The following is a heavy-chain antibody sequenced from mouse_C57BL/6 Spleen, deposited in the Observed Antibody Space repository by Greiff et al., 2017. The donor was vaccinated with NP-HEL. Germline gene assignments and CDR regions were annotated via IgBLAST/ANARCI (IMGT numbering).Heavy chain of an antibody. CDR2: IHPNSGST. D-gene: IGHD1-1*01. J-gene: IGHJ4*01. CDR1: GYTFTSYW. Sequence: QVQLQQPGAELVKPGASVKLSCKASGYTFTSYWMHWVKQRPGQGLEWIGMIHPNSGSTNYNEKFKSKATLTVDKSSSTAYMQLSSLTSYDSAVYYCARYGYYAMDYWGQGTSVTVSS. V-gene: IGHV1-64*01. CDR3: ARYGYYAMDY.